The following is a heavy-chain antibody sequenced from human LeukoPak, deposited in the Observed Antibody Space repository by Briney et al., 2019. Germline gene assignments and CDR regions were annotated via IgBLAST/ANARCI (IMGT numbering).Heavy chain of an antibody. J-gene: IGHJ2*01. CDR3: AREPRESRYFDL. Sequence: SETLSLTCTVSGGSISSYFWSWIRQPAGKGLEWIGRIHASGGTNYNSSLKTRVAMSLDTSKNQSSLNLTSVTAADTAVYYCAREPRESRYFDLWGRGTPVTVSS. CDR2: IHASGGT. V-gene: IGHV4-4*07. CDR1: GGSISSYF.